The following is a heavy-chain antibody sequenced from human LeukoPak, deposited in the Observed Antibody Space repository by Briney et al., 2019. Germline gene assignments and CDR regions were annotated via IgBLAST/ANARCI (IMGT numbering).Heavy chain of an antibody. D-gene: IGHD3-22*01. CDR2: ISYSGST. Sequence: PSETLSLTCAVSGGSISRYYWTWIRQPPGKALEWIGYISYSGSTNHNPSLKSRVTVSVDTSKNQFSLKLSSVTAADTAMYYCAGWAYDSSGYRLDYWGQGTLVTVSS. CDR3: AGWAYDSSGYRLDY. CDR1: GGSISRYY. J-gene: IGHJ4*02. V-gene: IGHV4-59*01.